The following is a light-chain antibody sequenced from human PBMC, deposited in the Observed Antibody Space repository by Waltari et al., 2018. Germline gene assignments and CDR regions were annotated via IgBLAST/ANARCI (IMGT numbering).Light chain of an antibody. CDR2: GAS. V-gene: IGKV1-39*01. Sequence: DIQMTQSPSSVSASVGDRVTLTCRASQNINNYLNWYQQRPGKAPQLLLYGASTLQSGVPSRFSGSGYGTDFTLTIASLQPDDFATYYRQQSDSTPLTFGQGTKLEIK. CDR1: QNINNY. CDR3: QQSDSTPLT. J-gene: IGKJ2*01.